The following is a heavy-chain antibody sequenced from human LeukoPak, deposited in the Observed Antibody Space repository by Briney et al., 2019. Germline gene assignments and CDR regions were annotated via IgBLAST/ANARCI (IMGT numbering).Heavy chain of an antibody. CDR2: ISSSGSTV. CDR3: ATTSYYDGSGNYYYYYGMDV. J-gene: IGHJ6*02. Sequence: GGSLRLSCAPSGFTFSDYYMMWIRQAPGKGLEWVSYISSSGSTVYHADSVKGRFTISRDNAKNSLFLQMNSLRAEDTAVYYCATTSYYDGSGNYYYYYGMDVWGQGTTVTVSS. V-gene: IGHV3-11*01. CDR1: GFTFSDYY. D-gene: IGHD3-22*01.